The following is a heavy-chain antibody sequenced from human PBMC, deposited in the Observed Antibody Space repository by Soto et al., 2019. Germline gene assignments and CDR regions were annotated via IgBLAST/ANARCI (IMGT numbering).Heavy chain of an antibody. CDR2: ISAYNGNT. V-gene: IGHV1-18*01. CDR1: GYTFTSYG. J-gene: IGHJ4*02. D-gene: IGHD1-26*01. CDR3: AREHRGVGAHFDY. Sequence: QVQLVQSGAEVKKPGASVKVSCKASGYTFTSYGISWVRQAPGQGLEWMGWISAYNGNTNYAQKLQGRVTMTTDTSPSTAYMELRRLRSADTAVYYCAREHRGVGAHFDYWGQGTLVTVSS.